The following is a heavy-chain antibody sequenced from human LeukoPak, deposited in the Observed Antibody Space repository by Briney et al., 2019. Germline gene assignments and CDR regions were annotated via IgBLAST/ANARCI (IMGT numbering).Heavy chain of an antibody. CDR2: IYYSGST. V-gene: IGHV4-59*01. Sequence: SATLSLTCPVSGGSISSYYWSWIRQPPGKGLEWTGYIYYSGSTTYNPFLKTRVTISVDTSKNHFSLKLSAVTAAARAVNSFARAGLMRGWSKIDYWGQGTLVTVSS. CDR1: GGSISSYY. CDR3: ARAGLMRGWSKIDY. J-gene: IGHJ4*02. D-gene: IGHD6-19*01.